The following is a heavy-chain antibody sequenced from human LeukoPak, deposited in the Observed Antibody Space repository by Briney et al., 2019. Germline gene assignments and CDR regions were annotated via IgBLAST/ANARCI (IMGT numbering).Heavy chain of an antibody. D-gene: IGHD1-26*01. V-gene: IGHV3-23*01. CDR3: AKCGSGSTVYVDV. CDR1: GFIFSNYA. J-gene: IGHJ6*03. CDR2: ISGSGSNT. Sequence: SGGSLRLPCAASGFIFSNYAMRWVRQAPGQGLEWVSGISGSGSNTYYGDSVKGRFTISRDNSKNTLYLQMNSLRAEDTAVYYCAKCGSGSTVYVDVWGKGTTVTVSS.